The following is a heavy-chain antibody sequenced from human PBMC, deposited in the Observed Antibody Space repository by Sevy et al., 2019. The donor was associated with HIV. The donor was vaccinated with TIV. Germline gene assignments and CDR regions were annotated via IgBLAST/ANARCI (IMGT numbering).Heavy chain of an antibody. V-gene: IGHV1-2*02. J-gene: IGHJ4*01. CDR3: ARASHLSGSYTNDY. D-gene: IGHD3-10*01. Sequence: ASVKVSCRASGYTFTDYYLHWVRQAPGQGLEWMGWINPNNGGTEYAQRFQGRVAMTRDTSISTVYMELSRLRSDDTAVYYCARASHLSGSYTNDYWGHGTLVTVSS. CDR1: GYTFTDYY. CDR2: INPNNGGT.